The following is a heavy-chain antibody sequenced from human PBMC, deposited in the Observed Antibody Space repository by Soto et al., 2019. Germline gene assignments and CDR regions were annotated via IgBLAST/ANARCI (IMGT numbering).Heavy chain of an antibody. CDR2: INPNSGGT. V-gene: IGHV1-2*04. CDR3: ARAERGYCSGGSCYSPFDY. CDR1: GYTFTGYY. D-gene: IGHD2-15*01. Sequence: QVQLVQSGAEVKKPGASVKVSCKASGYTFTGYYMHWVRQAPGQGLEWMGWINPNSGGTNYAQKFQGWVTMTRDTSISTAYMELSRLRSDDTAVYYCARAERGYCSGGSCYSPFDYWGQGTLVTVSS. J-gene: IGHJ4*02.